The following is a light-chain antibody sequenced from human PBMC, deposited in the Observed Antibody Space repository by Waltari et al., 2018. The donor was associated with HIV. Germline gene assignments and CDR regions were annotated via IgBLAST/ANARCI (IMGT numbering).Light chain of an antibody. CDR3: AAWDDSLNAYV. J-gene: IGLJ1*01. CDR2: SHN. CDR1: SSNIESNP. V-gene: IGLV1-44*01. Sequence: QSVLTQPPSASGTPGQRVTVSCSGSSSNIESNPVTCYQHLPRTAPKLLICSHNQLPSGVPVRLSGTKSGTSGSLASSGLQSDDEADYYCAAWDDSLNAYVFGTGTKVTVL.